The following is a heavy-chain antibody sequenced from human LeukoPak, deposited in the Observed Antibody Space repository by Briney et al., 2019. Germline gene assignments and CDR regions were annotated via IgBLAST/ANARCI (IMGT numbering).Heavy chain of an antibody. Sequence: AGSLSFYCAASGFKFSNTCRSWLGHAPGQGLEGGGRPKSNDGGTTEYAAPVERRFTISRDDSPNTLYPQINNLITEDTAVYYCTTDTGSPKPYYFDYWGQGALVTVSS. CDR1: GFKFSNTC. V-gene: IGHV3-15*05. CDR2: PKSNDGGTT. D-gene: IGHD1-26*01. CDR3: TTDTGSPKPYYFDY. J-gene: IGHJ4*02.